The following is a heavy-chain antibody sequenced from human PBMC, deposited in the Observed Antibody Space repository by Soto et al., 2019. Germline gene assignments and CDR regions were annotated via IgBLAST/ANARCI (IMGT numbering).Heavy chain of an antibody. D-gene: IGHD3-22*01. CDR3: ARPLRDRNFYHGLAV. Sequence: ASVKVSCKASGYTFTSYGISWVRQAPGQGLEWMGWISAYNGNTNYAQKLQGRVTISADESTTTAYLELSSLRSADTAVYFCARPLRDRNFYHGLAVWGQGTTVTVS. CDR1: GYTFTSYG. CDR2: ISAYNGNT. V-gene: IGHV1-18*04. J-gene: IGHJ6*02.